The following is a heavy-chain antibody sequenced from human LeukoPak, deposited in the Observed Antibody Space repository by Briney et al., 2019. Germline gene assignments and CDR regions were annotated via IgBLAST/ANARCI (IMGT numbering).Heavy chain of an antibody. J-gene: IGHJ1*01. V-gene: IGHV3-23*01. Sequence: PGGSLRLSCAVSGFTFSSNAMSWVRQAPGKGLEWISAISVSGTSTYYADSVRGRFTISRDNSKNTLYLQMNSLRGEDTAVYYCTKDGWLLSAEYFLHWGQGTLVTVSS. CDR2: ISVSGTST. CDR1: GFTFSSNA. D-gene: IGHD3-3*01. CDR3: TKDGWLLSAEYFLH.